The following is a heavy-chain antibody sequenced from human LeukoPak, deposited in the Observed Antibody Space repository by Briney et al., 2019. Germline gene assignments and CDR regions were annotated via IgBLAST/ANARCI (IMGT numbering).Heavy chain of an antibody. D-gene: IGHD2-2*01. V-gene: IGHV1-2*02. CDR1: GYTFTSYG. CDR2: INPNSGGT. CDR3: ARIDIVVVPAYDAFDI. Sequence: GASVKVSCKASGYTFTSYGISWVRQAPGQGLEWMGWINPNSGGTNYAQKFQGRVTMTRDTSISTAYMELSRLRSDDTAVYYCARIDIVVVPAYDAFDIWGQGTMVTVSS. J-gene: IGHJ3*02.